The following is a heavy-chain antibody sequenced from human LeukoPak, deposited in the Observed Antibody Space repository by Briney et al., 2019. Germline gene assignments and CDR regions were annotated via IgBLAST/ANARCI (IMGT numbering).Heavy chain of an antibody. J-gene: IGHJ4*02. Sequence: GGSLRLSCAASGFTFSSSNMNWVRQAPGKGPEWVSYISRSSAYIHYADSVRGRFAISRDNAKNSLYLQMNSLRAEDTAIYYCARVWQDYSNADYWGQGTLVTVSS. D-gene: IGHD4-11*01. CDR1: GFTFSSSN. V-gene: IGHV3-21*05. CDR3: ARVWQDYSNADY. CDR2: ISRSSAYI.